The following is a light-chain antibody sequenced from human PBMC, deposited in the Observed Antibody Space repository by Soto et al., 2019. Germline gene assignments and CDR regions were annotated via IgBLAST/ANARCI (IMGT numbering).Light chain of an antibody. V-gene: IGKV4-1*01. CDR2: WAS. J-gene: IGKJ1*01. CDR1: QSVLYSSNNKNY. CDR3: QQYYSTPRT. Sequence: DIVMTKSPDSLAVSLGESATINCKSSQSVLYSSNNKNYLAWYQQKAGQPPKLLIYWASTRESGVPDRFSGSGSRTDVTLTISSLQAEDVALYYCQQYYSTPRTFGQGTKVEIK.